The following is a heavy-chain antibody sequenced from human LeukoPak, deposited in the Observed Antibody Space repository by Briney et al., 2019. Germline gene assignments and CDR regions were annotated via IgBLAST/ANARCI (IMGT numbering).Heavy chain of an antibody. D-gene: IGHD5-12*01. V-gene: IGHV3-21*01. CDR1: GFTFSSYT. J-gene: IGHJ3*02. CDR3: ARRDIVATRNAFDI. CDR2: ISSSSSYI. Sequence: GGSLRLSCAASGFTFSSYTMNWVRQAPGKGLEWVSSISSSSSYIYYADSVKGRFTISRDNAKNSLYLQMNSLRAEDTAVYYCARRDIVATRNAFDIWGQGTMVTVSS.